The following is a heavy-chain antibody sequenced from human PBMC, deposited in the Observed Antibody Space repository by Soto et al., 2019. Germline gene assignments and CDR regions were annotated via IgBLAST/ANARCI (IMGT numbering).Heavy chain of an antibody. D-gene: IGHD3-3*01. CDR2: INPSGGRT. CDR3: VRGATLRFLEWRDCSFDC. CDR1: GYTFTHHY. J-gene: IGHJ4*02. Sequence: ASVNVSFKASGYTFTHHYIHWVRQAPGQGLDWVGVINPSGGRTNYAQKFQGRVTMTGDTSTRTVYRELSSRRSEDTAVYDCVRGATLRFLEWRDCSFDCWGQETGVT. V-gene: IGHV1-46*01.